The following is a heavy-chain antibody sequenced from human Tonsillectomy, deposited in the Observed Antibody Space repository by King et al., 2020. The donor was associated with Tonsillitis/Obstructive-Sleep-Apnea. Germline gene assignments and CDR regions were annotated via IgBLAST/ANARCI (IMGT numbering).Heavy chain of an antibody. V-gene: IGHV3-15*01. CDR3: NPFWSGYPVHYYYFLDV. D-gene: IGHD3-3*01. Sequence: VQLVESGGGMVKPGGSLRLSCAASGFTFSNAWMSWVRQAPGKGLEWVGRIKSKTDGGTTDYAAPGKGRFTISRDDSKTTVYLQMNSLKTEDTAVYYCNPFWSGYPVHYYYFLDVWGKGTTVTVSS. CDR2: IKSKTDGGTT. CDR1: GFTFSNAW. J-gene: IGHJ6*03.